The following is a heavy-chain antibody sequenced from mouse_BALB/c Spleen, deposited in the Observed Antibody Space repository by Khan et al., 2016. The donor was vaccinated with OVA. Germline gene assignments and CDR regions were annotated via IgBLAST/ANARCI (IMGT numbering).Heavy chain of an antibody. V-gene: IGHV1-87*01. Sequence: QVRLQQSGAELARPGASVKMSCKASGYTFTSYWMQWVKQRPGQGLKWIGTIYPGDGDTRYTQKFKGKATLTADKSSSTAYMQLSSLASEDSAVYYSAIYECACFDYWGQGTTLTVSS. J-gene: IGHJ2*01. CDR2: IYPGDGDT. CDR3: AIYECACFDY. CDR1: GYTFTSYW. D-gene: IGHD1-1*01.